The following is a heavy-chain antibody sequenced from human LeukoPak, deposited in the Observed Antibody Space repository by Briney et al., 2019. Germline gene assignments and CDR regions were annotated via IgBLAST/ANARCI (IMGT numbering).Heavy chain of an antibody. J-gene: IGHJ4*02. CDR2: IKQDGSEK. D-gene: IGHD3-3*01. CDR3: ARGRGLGVVSPYFDY. Sequence: GGSLRLSCAASGFTFSSYWMSWVRQAPGKGLEWVANIKQDGSEKYYVDSVKGRFTISRDNSKNIVSLQMNNLRAEDTAVYYCARGRGLGVVSPYFDYWGQGTLVTVSS. CDR1: GFTFSSYW. V-gene: IGHV3-7*03.